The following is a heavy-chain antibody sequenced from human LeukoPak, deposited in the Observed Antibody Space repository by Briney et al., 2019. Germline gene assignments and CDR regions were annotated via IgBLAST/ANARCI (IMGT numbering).Heavy chain of an antibody. CDR1: GFTFTGHT. D-gene: IGHD3-3*01. CDR3: AKDPNPFYDFWSGYM. V-gene: IGHV3-23*01. J-gene: IGHJ4*02. CDR2: ICGRDDRT. Sequence: PGGSLRLSCAASGFTFTGHTMTWLRQAPGKGLEWVSSICGRDDRTYYAVSVKGRFTISRDNSKNTLYLQMNSLRGEDTAVYYCAKDPNPFYDFWSGYMWGQGTLVTVSS.